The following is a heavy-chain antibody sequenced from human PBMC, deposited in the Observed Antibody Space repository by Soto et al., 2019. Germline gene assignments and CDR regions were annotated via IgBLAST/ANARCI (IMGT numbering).Heavy chain of an antibody. CDR1: GGSLSSTNYF. V-gene: IGHV4-39*01. CDR2: IHHSWGT. CDR3: ARRFGSGSYADD. J-gene: IGHJ4*02. D-gene: IGHD3-10*01. Sequence: QLQLQESGPGLVKPSETLSLICTVSGGSLSSTNYFWDWIRQPPGKGLEWVGTIHHSWGTYYNPSVKSRVTISVDTSNNQFSLKLTSVTAADTAVYYCARRFGSGSYADDWGQGTLVTVSS.